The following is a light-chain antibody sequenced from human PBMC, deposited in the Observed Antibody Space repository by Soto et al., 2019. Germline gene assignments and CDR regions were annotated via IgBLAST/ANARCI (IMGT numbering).Light chain of an antibody. Sequence: EIVLTQSPGTLSLSPGERATLSCRASQSVSSSYLAWYQQKPGQAPRLLIYGASSRAPGIPDRFSGSGSGTDFTLTISRLEPEAFAVYYCQQYGSSPYTFGQGTKLDIK. V-gene: IGKV3-20*01. CDR1: QSVSSSY. CDR2: GAS. J-gene: IGKJ2*01. CDR3: QQYGSSPYT.